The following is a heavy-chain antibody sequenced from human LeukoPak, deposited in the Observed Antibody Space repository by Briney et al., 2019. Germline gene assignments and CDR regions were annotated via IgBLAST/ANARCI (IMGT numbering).Heavy chain of an antibody. D-gene: IGHD5-18*01. CDR1: GFTFSSYS. CDR3: ARGHQWIPTDY. J-gene: IGHJ4*02. Sequence: KAGGSLRLSCAASGFTFSSYSMNWVRQAPGKGLEWVSSISSSSSYIYYADSVEGRFTISRDNAKNSLYLQMNSLRAEDTAVYYCARGHQWIPTDYWGQGTLVTVSS. V-gene: IGHV3-21*01. CDR2: ISSSSSYI.